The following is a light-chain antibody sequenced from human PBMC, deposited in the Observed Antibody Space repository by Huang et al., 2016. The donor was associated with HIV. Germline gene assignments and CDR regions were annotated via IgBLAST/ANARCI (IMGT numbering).Light chain of an antibody. V-gene: IGKV1-6*01. CDR3: LQDFNDPRT. Sequence: AIQMTQSPSSLSASVGDRVTITCRASKAIRNDLGWYQHRPGKAPKLLIYAASELQSGVPLRFRGSGSGTDFTLTISSLQPDDVGTYYCLQDFNDPRTFGQGTTVKI. CDR1: KAIRND. J-gene: IGKJ1*01. CDR2: AAS.